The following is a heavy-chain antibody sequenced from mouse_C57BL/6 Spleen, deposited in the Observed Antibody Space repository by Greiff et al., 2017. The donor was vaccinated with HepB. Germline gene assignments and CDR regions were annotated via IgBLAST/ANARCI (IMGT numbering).Heavy chain of an antibody. CDR2: IRLKSDNYAT. V-gene: IGHV6-3*01. CDR1: GFTFSNYW. CDR3: TDDYAPFAY. D-gene: IGHD1-1*02. J-gene: IGHJ3*01. Sequence: EVKVEESGGGLVQPGGSMKLSCVASGFTFSNYWMNWVRQSPEKGLEWVAQIRLKSDNYATHYAESVKGRFTISRDDSKSSVYLQMNNLRAEDTGIYYCTDDYAPFAYWGQGTLVTVSA.